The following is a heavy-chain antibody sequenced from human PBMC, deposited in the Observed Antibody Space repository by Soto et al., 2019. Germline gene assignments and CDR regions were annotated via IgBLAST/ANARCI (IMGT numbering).Heavy chain of an antibody. CDR3: ARVLRPRKRFDP. CDR1: GYYIISGYY. CDR2: IYHSGST. Sequence: PSETLSLTCAFSGYYIISGYYWGWIRQPPGKGLEWIGSIYHSGSTYYNPSLKSRVTISVDTSKNQFSLKLSSVTAADTAVYYCARVLRPRKRFDPWGQGTLVNVSS. V-gene: IGHV4-38-2*01. J-gene: IGHJ5*02.